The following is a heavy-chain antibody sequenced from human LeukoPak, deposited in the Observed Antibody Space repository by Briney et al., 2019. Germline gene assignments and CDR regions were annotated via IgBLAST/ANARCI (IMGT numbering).Heavy chain of an antibody. Sequence: SETLSLTCTVSGGSTSSSSYYWGWIRQPPGKGLEWIGSIYYSGSTYYNPSLKSRVTISVDTSKNQFSLKLSSVTAADTAVYYCARDGYYDSSGLDYWGQGTLVTVSS. CDR2: IYYSGST. J-gene: IGHJ4*02. CDR3: ARDGYYDSSGLDY. V-gene: IGHV4-39*07. D-gene: IGHD3-22*01. CDR1: GGSTSSSSYY.